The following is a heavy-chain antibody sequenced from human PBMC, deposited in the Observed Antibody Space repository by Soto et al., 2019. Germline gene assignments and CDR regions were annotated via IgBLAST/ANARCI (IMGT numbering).Heavy chain of an antibody. J-gene: IGHJ5*02. CDR3: AGMPYTSGLRFDP. D-gene: IGHD6-19*01. V-gene: IGHV4-30-2*01. Sequence: TSETLSLTCNLSGDSYSISTYSWSWIRQPPGKALQWIGFIYQSGVTSYNPSLASRVSISLDRSNNQCSLKLKSVTAADTAVYFCAGMPYTSGLRFDPWGPGTLVTVSS. CDR1: GDSYSISTYS. CDR2: IYQSGVT.